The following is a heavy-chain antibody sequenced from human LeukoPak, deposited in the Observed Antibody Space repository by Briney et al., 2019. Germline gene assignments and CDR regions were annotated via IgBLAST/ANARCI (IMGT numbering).Heavy chain of an antibody. Sequence: GGSLRLSCAASGFTFSSCAMSWVRQAPGKGLEWVSSISSSSSYIYYVDSVKGRFTISRDNAKNSLYLQMNSLRAEDTAVYYCARRGTYGDYVGYWGQGTLVTVSS. V-gene: IGHV3-21*01. J-gene: IGHJ4*02. D-gene: IGHD4-17*01. CDR1: GFTFSSCA. CDR3: ARRGTYGDYVGY. CDR2: ISSSSSYI.